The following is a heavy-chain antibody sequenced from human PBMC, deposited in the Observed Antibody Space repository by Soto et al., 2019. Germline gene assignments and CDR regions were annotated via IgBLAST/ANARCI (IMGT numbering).Heavy chain of an antibody. V-gene: IGHV5-51*01. J-gene: IGHJ4*02. D-gene: IGHD6-19*01. Sequence: GESLKISCKGSGYSFNNLWIGWVRQMPGKGLEWMGIIKPGDSDTRYSPSFEGQVALSADKSINTAYLQWSSLKAADTAMYYCVRPDSNGWYDYWGQGTLVTVSS. CDR2: IKPGDSDT. CDR1: GYSFNNLW. CDR3: VRPDSNGWYDY.